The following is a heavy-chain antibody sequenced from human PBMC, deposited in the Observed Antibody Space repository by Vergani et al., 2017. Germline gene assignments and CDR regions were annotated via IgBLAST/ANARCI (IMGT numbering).Heavy chain of an antibody. Sequence: EVQLVESGGGLVQPGGSLRLTCAASEFTFSNYAMNWVRQAPGKGLEWVSGISGSGVNAYYTDSVKGRFTISRDNSKNMLFLQMNNLRTEDRAIYYCAKQYFVSGNYLFDYWGQGTLVTVSS. CDR3: AKQYFVSGNYLFDY. CDR2: ISGSGVNA. D-gene: IGHD3-10*01. V-gene: IGHV3-23*04. J-gene: IGHJ4*02. CDR1: EFTFSNYA.